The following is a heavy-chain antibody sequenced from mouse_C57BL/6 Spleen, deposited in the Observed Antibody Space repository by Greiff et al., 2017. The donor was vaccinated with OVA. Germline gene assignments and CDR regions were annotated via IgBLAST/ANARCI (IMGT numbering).Heavy chain of an antibody. CDR1: GYTFTRYW. D-gene: IGHD2-3*01. V-gene: IGHV1-53*01. CDR2: INPSNGYT. CDR3: ARYDPFAMDY. Sequence: QVQLQQSGTELVKPGASVKLSCKASGYTFTRYWMHWVKQRPGQGLEWIGNINPSNGYTHYNETFKNKATLTVDKSSSTAYMRLSSLTSEDSAVYYCARYDPFAMDYWGQGTSVTVSS. J-gene: IGHJ4*01.